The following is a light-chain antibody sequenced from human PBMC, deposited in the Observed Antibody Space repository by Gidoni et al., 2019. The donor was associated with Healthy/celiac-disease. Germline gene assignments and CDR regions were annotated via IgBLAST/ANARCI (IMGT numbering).Light chain of an antibody. J-gene: IGKJ4*01. Sequence: EIVLTQSPGTLSLSPGERATLSCRASQSVSSSYLAWYQQKPGQAPRLLIYGASSRATGIPDRFSGSGSGTDFNLTISRLEPEDFAVYYCQQYGSSPQRTFXGXTKVEIK. CDR3: QQYGSSPQRT. CDR1: QSVSSSY. CDR2: GAS. V-gene: IGKV3-20*01.